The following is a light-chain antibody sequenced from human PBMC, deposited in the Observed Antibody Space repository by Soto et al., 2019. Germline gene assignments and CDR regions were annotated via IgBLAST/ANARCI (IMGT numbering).Light chain of an antibody. CDR2: KAS. CDR1: QSISSW. Sequence: DIQMTQSPSTLSASVGDRVTITCRASQSISSWLAWYQQKPEKAPKLLIYKASSLESGVPSRFSGSGSGTEFTLTISSLQPDDFATYYCQQYNTYSQYAFGQGTKLEI. V-gene: IGKV1-5*03. J-gene: IGKJ2*01. CDR3: QQYNTYSQYA.